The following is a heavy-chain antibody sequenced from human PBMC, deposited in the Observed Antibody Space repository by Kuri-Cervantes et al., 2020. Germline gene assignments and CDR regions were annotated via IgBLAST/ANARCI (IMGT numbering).Heavy chain of an antibody. CDR2: IYYSGST. J-gene: IGHJ4*02. CDR1: GGSISSSSYY. D-gene: IGHD1-26*01. V-gene: IGHV4-39*07. CDR3: ARGQGGHFDY. Sequence: SETLSLTCTVSGGSISSSSYYWGWIHQPPGKGLEWIGSIYYSGSTYYNPSLKSRVTISVDTSKNQFSLKLSSVTAADTAVYYCARGQGGHFDYWGQGTLVTVSS.